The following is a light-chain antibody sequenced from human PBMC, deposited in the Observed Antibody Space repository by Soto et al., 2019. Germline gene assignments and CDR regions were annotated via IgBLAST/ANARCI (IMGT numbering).Light chain of an antibody. Sequence: EIVMTQSPATLSVSPGERATLSCRASQSVSSNLAWYQQKPGQAPRLLIYGASTRATGIPARFSGSGSGTEFTLTISSLQPEDFAVYYWQQYNNGPPAYNFGQGTKLEIK. CDR2: GAS. V-gene: IGKV3-15*01. CDR1: QSVSSN. CDR3: QQYNNGPPAYN. J-gene: IGKJ2*01.